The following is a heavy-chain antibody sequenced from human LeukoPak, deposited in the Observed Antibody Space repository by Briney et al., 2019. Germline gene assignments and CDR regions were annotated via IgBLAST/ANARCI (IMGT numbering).Heavy chain of an antibody. J-gene: IGHJ4*02. CDR2: IYYSGST. V-gene: IGHV4-39*01. Sequence: PSETLSLTCTVSGDSINNYYWNWIRQPPGKGLEWIGSIYYSGSTYYNPSLKSRVTISVDTSKNQFSLKLSSVTAADTAVYYCARHNGPIAAPDYFDYWGQGTLVTVSS. CDR1: GDSINNYY. D-gene: IGHD6-13*01. CDR3: ARHNGPIAAPDYFDY.